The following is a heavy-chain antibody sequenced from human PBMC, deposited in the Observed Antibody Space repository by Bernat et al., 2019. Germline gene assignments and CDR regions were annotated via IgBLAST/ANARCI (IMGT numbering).Heavy chain of an antibody. V-gene: IGHV3-30*18. D-gene: IGHD4-23*01. J-gene: IGHJ3*02. CDR1: GFTISSYG. CDR2: ISYDGSNR. Sequence: QVQLVESGGGVVQPGRSLRLSCAASGFTISSYGMHWVRQAPGKGLEWVAVISYDGSNRYYVDSVKGRFTISRDNSKNTLYVEMNSLRAEDMAVYYCAKDGVGTQISDALDIWGQGTMVTVSS. CDR3: AKDGVGTQISDALDI.